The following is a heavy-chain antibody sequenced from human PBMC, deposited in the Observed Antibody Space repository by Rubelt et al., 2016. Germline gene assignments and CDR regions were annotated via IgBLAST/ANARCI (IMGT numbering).Heavy chain of an antibody. D-gene: IGHD1-26*01. CDR2: ISSSSSTI. J-gene: IGHJ3*02. Sequence: APGKGLEWVSYISSSSSTIYYADSVKGRFTISRDNAKNSLYLQMNSLRDEDTAVYYCARGKKTSGSYYPWDAFDIWGQGTMVTVSS. CDR3: ARGKKTSGSYYPWDAFDI. V-gene: IGHV3-48*02.